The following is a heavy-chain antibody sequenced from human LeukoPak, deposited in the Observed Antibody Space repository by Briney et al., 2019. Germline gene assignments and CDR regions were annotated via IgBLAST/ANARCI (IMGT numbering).Heavy chain of an antibody. V-gene: IGHV4-59*01. D-gene: IGHD4-23*01. Sequence: PSETLSLTCTVSGGSISSYYWSWIRQPPGKGLEWIGYIYYSGSTNYNPSLKSRVTISVDTSKNQFSLKLSSVTAADTAVYYCARGFRWDYYYYMDVWGKGTTVTVSS. CDR2: IYYSGST. CDR3: ARGFRWDYYYYMDV. CDR1: GGSISSYY. J-gene: IGHJ6*03.